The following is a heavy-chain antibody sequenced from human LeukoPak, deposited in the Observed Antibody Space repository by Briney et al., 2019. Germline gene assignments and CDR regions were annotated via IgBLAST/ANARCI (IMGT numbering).Heavy chain of an antibody. D-gene: IGHD3-9*01. CDR2: VYYSGST. V-gene: IGHV4-59*12. J-gene: IGHJ4*02. CDR1: GGSISYYY. CDR3: ARLYYDILTGHRLFDY. Sequence: TSETLSLTCTVSGGSISYYYWSWIRQPPGKGLEWIGYVYYSGSTTYNPSLKSRVTISVDTSKNQFSLKLSSVTAADTAVYYCARLYYDILTGHRLFDYWGQGTLVTVSS.